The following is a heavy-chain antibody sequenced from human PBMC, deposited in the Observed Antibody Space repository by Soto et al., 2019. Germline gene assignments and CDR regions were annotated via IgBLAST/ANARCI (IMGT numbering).Heavy chain of an antibody. V-gene: IGHV4-59*01. Sequence: SETLSLTCTVSGVSITSYFWSWIRQTPGKGLDWIGSISFSGATYSNPSLKGRAALSVDTSENHFCLTRNSVTSADTAVYFCGRARRDGYKPYFEFWGQGTQVTVSS. D-gene: IGHD5-12*01. CDR2: ISFSGAT. CDR1: GVSITSYF. J-gene: IGHJ4*02. CDR3: GRARRDGYKPYFEF.